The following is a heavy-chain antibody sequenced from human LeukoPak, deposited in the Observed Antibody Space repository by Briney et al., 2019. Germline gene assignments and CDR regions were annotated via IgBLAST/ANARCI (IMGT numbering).Heavy chain of an antibody. D-gene: IGHD2-15*01. CDR1: GYTFTSCG. CDR3: ARDGQWWEPTSFDY. CDR2: ISAYNGNT. J-gene: IGHJ4*02. Sequence: ASVKVSCKASGYTFTSCGISWVRQAPGQGLERMGWISAYNGNTNYAQKLQGRITITTDTSTSTAYMELRSLRSDDTAVYYCARDGQWWEPTSFDYWGQGTLVTVSS. V-gene: IGHV1-18*01.